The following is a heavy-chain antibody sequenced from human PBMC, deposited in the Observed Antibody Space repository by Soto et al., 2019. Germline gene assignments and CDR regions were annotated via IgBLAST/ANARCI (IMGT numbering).Heavy chain of an antibody. Sequence: QVQLVQSGAEVKKPGASVKVSCKDSGYTFTGYYMHWVRQAPGQGLVWMGWINPNRGGTNYAQKFQGRVTMTRDTSISTAYVELSRVRSGDTAVYYCARAGELELPDFDYWGQGTLVTVSS. V-gene: IGHV1-2*02. CDR3: ARAGELELPDFDY. CDR1: GYTFTGYY. J-gene: IGHJ4*02. CDR2: INPNRGGT. D-gene: IGHD1-7*01.